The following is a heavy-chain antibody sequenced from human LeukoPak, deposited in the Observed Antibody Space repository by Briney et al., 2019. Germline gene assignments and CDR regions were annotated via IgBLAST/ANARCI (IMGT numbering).Heavy chain of an antibody. V-gene: IGHV1-46*03. CDR3: AVPSGYYNYAFDI. CDR1: GYTFTGYY. D-gene: IGHD3-9*01. CDR2: INPSGGST. Sequence: ASVKVSCKASGYTFTGYYMHWVRQAPGQGLEWMGIINPSGGSTSYAQKFQGRVTMTRDTSTSTVYMELSSLRSEDTAVYYCAVPSGYYNYAFDIWGQGTMVTVSS. J-gene: IGHJ3*02.